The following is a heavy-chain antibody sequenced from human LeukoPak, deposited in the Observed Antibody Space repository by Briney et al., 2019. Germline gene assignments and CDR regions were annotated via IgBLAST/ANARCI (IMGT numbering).Heavy chain of an antibody. CDR2: TYYRSKWYY. CDR3: ARGYYCDS. V-gene: IGHV6-1*01. Sequence: SQTLSLTCAISGDSVSSNSTAWNWIRQSPSRGLEWLGRTYYRSKWYYEYAVSVKSRITINPDTSKNQFALQLSSVTPEDTAVYYCARGYYCDSWGQGTLVTVSS. CDR1: GDSVSSNSTA. J-gene: IGHJ4*02.